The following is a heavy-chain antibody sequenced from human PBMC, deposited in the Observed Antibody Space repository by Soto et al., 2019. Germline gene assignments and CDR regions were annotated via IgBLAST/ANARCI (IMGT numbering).Heavy chain of an antibody. D-gene: IGHD6-19*01. CDR3: ARDSIAVAGSWYFDL. J-gene: IGHJ2*01. V-gene: IGHV1-46*01. Sequence: ASVKVSCKASGYTFTSYYMHWVRQAPGQGLEWMGIINPSGGSTSYAQKFQARVTMTRDTSTSTVYMELRSLRSEDTAVYYCARDSIAVAGSWYFDLWGRGTLVTVSS. CDR1: GYTFTSYY. CDR2: INPSGGST.